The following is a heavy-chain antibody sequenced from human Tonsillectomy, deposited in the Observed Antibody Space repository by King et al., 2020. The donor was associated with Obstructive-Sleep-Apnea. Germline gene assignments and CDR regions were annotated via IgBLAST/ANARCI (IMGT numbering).Heavy chain of an antibody. CDR1: GFGFSTFD. D-gene: IGHD3-22*01. CDR2: ISYDGGDE. J-gene: IGHJ4*02. Sequence: VQLVESGGGVVQPGRSLRLSCAASGFGFSTFDMHWVRQAPGKGLEWVGVISYDGGDEDYADSVKGRFTISRDNSKSTLYLEMNSPRSEDTAVYYCARPYYDRNGYYYPYFDYWGQGTLITVSS. V-gene: IGHV3-30*04. CDR3: ARPYYDRNGYYYPYFDY.